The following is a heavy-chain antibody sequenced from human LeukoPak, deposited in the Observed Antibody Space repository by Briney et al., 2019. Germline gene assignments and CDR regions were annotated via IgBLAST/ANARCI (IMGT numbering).Heavy chain of an antibody. J-gene: IGHJ5*02. Sequence: ASVKVSCKASGGTSSSYAISWVRQAPGQGLEWMGRIIPILGIANYAQKFQGRVTITADKSTSTAYMELSSLRSEDTAVYYCAREGGSYSYNWFDPWGQGTLVTVSS. CDR2: IIPILGIA. D-gene: IGHD1-26*01. V-gene: IGHV1-69*04. CDR1: GGTSSSYA. CDR3: AREGGSYSYNWFDP.